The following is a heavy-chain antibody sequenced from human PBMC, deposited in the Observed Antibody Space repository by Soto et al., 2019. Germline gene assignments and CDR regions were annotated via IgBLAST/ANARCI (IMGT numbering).Heavy chain of an antibody. CDR2: IYYTGHT. CDR3: AGNRGLSAVGTQGWFDP. V-gene: IGHV4-39*01. Sequence: SETLSLTCTLSGGSIVSSDSYWGWIRQPPGKGLEWIGSIYYTGHTFCNVSLMSRITMSIDTSKHQFTLTLRSMTAADTAIYYCAGNRGLSAVGTQGWFDPWGQGTRVTVSS. J-gene: IGHJ5*02. D-gene: IGHD6-13*01. CDR1: GGSIVSSDSY.